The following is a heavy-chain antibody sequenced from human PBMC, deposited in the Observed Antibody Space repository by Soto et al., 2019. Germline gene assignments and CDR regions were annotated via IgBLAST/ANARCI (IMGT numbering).Heavy chain of an antibody. Sequence: GGSLRLSCAASGFTFSSYSMNWVRQAPGKGLEWVSSISSSSSYIYYADSVKGRFTISRDNAKNSLYLQMNSLRAEDTAVYYCARLAVAGAGDAFDIWGQGTMVTVSS. V-gene: IGHV3-21*01. J-gene: IGHJ3*02. D-gene: IGHD6-19*01. CDR1: GFTFSSYS. CDR2: ISSSSSYI. CDR3: ARLAVAGAGDAFDI.